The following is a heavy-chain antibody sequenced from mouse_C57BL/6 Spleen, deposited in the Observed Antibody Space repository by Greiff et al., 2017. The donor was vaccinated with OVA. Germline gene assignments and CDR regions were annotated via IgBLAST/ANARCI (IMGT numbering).Heavy chain of an antibody. Sequence: EVKLMESGGDLVKPGGSLKLSCAASGFTFSSYGMSWVRQTPDKRLEWVATISSGGSYTYYPDSVKGRFTISRDNAKNTLYLQMSSLKSEDTTMYYSAREGLTGVFYYAMDYWGQGTSVTVSS. J-gene: IGHJ4*01. V-gene: IGHV5-6*01. D-gene: IGHD4-1*01. CDR3: AREGLTGVFYYAMDY. CDR1: GFTFSSYG. CDR2: ISSGGSYT.